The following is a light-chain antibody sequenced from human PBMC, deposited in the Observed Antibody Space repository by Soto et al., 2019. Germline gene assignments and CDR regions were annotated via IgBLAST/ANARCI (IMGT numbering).Light chain of an antibody. J-gene: IGLJ1*01. V-gene: IGLV2-11*01. CDR2: DVS. CDR1: SSDVGGYNY. Sequence: QSALTQPRSVSGSPGQSVTISCTGTSSDVGGYNYVSWYQQHPGKAPKLMIYDVSKRPSGVPDRFSGSKSSNTASLTISGLQAEDEADYCRFSSAGTYTYVFGTGTKVTVL. CDR3: FSSAGTYTYV.